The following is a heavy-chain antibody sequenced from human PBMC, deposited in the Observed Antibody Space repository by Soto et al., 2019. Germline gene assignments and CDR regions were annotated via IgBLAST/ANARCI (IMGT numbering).Heavy chain of an antibody. CDR2: MNPGSGDT. J-gene: IGHJ5*02. Sequence: QEHLVESGGGVVQTGGSLTLSCTASGFPFSSYTMHWLRRAPGKGLEWVGWMNPGSGDTGYAQKFQGRVTMTRNISIATAYMELSSLRADDTAIYYCARMASFGSLNWFDPWGQGTLVTVSS. CDR3: ARMASFGSLNWFDP. CDR1: GFPFSSYT. V-gene: IGHV1-8*01. D-gene: IGHD5-18*01.